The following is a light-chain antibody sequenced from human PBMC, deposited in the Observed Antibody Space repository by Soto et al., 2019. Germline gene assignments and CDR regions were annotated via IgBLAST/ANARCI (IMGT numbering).Light chain of an antibody. CDR3: QQYGSSTWT. V-gene: IGKV3-20*01. J-gene: IGKJ1*01. CDR1: QSVSSSY. Sequence: EIVLTQSPGTLSLSPGERATLSCRTSQSVSSSYLAWYQQKRGQAPRLLIFGTSSRATGTPDRFSGSGSGTDFTLTIRRLEPEDFAVYYCQQYGSSTWTFGQGTKVEIK. CDR2: GTS.